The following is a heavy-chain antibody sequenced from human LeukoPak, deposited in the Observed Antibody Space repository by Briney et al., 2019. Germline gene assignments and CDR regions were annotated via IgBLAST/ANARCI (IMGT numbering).Heavy chain of an antibody. CDR2: IYYSGST. CDR3: ARVDDYGDYCFDY. Sequence: SETLSLTCTVSGGSISSYYWSWVRQPPGKGLEWIGYIYYSGSTNYNPSLKSRVTISVDTSKNQFSLKLSSVTAADTAVYYCARVDDYGDYCFDYWGQGTLVTVSS. D-gene: IGHD4-17*01. J-gene: IGHJ4*02. V-gene: IGHV4-59*08. CDR1: GGSISSYY.